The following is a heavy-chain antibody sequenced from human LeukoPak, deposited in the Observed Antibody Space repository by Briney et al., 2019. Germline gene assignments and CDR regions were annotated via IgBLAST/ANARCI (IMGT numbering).Heavy chain of an antibody. CDR1: GGSISSSNYY. V-gene: IGHV4-39*01. CDR3: ARPMDLYYYDSSGYYYHDAFDI. Sequence: PSETLSLTCTVSGGSISSSNYYWGWIRQPPGKGLECIGSIYYSGRTYYKSSLKSRVTISVDTSKNQFSLKLSSVTAADTAVYYCARPMDLYYYDSSGYYYHDAFDIWGQGTMVTVSS. D-gene: IGHD3-22*01. J-gene: IGHJ3*02. CDR2: IYYSGRT.